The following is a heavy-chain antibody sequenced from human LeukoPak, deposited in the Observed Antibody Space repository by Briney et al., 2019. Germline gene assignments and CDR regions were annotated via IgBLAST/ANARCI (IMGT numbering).Heavy chain of an antibody. CDR3: ARYDSGSYLFDY. J-gene: IGHJ4*02. D-gene: IGHD1-26*01. CDR1: GGSISSYY. V-gene: IGHV4-59*08. Sequence: PSETLSLTCTVSGGSISSYYWSWIRQPPGKGLEWIGYIYYSGSTNYNPSLKSRVTISVDTSKNQFSLKLSSVAAADTAVYYCARYDSGSYLFDYWGQGTLVTVSS. CDR2: IYYSGST.